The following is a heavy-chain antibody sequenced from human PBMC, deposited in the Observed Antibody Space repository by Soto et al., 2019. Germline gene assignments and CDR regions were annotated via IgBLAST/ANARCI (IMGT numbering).Heavy chain of an antibody. CDR2: IYYSGST. J-gene: IGHJ4*02. D-gene: IGHD3-3*01. CDR3: ARGRSYDFWSGPNYYFDY. V-gene: IGHV4-31*03. Sequence: SETLSLTCTVSGGSISSGGYYWSWIRQHPGKGLEWIGYIYYSGSTYYNPSLKSRVTISVDTSKNQFSLKLGSVTAADTAVYYCARGRSYDFWSGPNYYFDYWGQGTLVTVSS. CDR1: GGSISSGGYY.